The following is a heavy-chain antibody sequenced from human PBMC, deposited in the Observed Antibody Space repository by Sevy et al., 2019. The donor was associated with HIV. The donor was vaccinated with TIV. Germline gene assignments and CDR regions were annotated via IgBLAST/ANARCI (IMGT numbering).Heavy chain of an antibody. CDR2: ISRRGSTI. Sequence: GGSLRLSCAASGFTFSDYYMSWIRQAPGKGLEWISYISRRGSTIYYADSVKGRFTISMDNAKSSRYLQMNSLRAEDTAVYFCARENTMIPEPGWFDPWGQGTLVTVSS. V-gene: IGHV3-11*01. D-gene: IGHD3-22*01. CDR1: GFTFSDYY. CDR3: ARENTMIPEPGWFDP. J-gene: IGHJ5*02.